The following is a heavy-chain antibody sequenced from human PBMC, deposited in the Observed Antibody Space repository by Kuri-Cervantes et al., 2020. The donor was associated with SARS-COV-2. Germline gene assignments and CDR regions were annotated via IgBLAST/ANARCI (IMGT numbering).Heavy chain of an antibody. V-gene: IGHV1-2*02. Sequence: ASVKVSCKASGYTFTAYYMHWVRQAPGQGLEWMGWINPNSGGTNYAQKFQDRVFVTRDTATRTVYMELSSLTSEDTAVYFCTRADIGHCSGTTCDGFDSWGHGTRVTVSS. D-gene: IGHD1-14*01. CDR3: TRADIGHCSGTTCDGFDS. CDR1: GYTFTAYY. CDR2: INPNSGGT. J-gene: IGHJ4*01.